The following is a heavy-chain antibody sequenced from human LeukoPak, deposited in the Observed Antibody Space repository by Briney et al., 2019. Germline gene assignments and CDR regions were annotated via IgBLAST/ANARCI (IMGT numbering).Heavy chain of an antibody. CDR2: IYHSGST. CDR3: ARDIPYGSGSYTGGSFDY. CDR1: GYSIGSGYY. J-gene: IGHJ4*02. V-gene: IGHV4-38-2*02. D-gene: IGHD3-10*01. Sequence: PSETLSLTCTVSGYSIGSGYYWGWIRQPPGKGLEWIGSIYHSGSTYYNPSLKSRVTISVDTSKNQFSLKLSSVTAADTAVYYCARDIPYGSGSYTGGSFDYWGQGTLVTVSS.